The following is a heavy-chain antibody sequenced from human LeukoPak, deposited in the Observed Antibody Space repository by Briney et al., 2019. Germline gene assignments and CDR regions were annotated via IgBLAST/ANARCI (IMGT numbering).Heavy chain of an antibody. J-gene: IGHJ4*02. D-gene: IGHD1-26*01. CDR3: ARDLSSRSYSDGFDY. Sequence: ASVKVSCKASGYTSTGYYMHWVRQAPGQGLEWMGWINPNSGGTNYAQKFQGRVTMTRDTSISTAYMELSRLRSDDTAVYYCARDLSSRSYSDGFDYWGQGTVVTVSS. V-gene: IGHV1-2*02. CDR2: INPNSGGT. CDR1: GYTSTGYY.